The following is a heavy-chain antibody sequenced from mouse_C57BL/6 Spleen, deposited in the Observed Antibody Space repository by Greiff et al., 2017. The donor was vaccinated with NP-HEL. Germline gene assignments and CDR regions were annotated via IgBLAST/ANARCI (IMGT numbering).Heavy chain of an antibody. Sequence: QVQLQQPGAELVKPGASVKMSCKASGYTFTSYWITWVKQRPGQGLEWIGDIYPGSGSTNYNEKFKSKATLTVDTSSSTAYMQLSSLTSEDSAVYYCARAGYGSSYDAVDYWGQGTSVTVSS. CDR1: GYTFTSYW. CDR2: IYPGSGST. V-gene: IGHV1-55*01. J-gene: IGHJ4*01. D-gene: IGHD1-1*01. CDR3: ARAGYGSSYDAVDY.